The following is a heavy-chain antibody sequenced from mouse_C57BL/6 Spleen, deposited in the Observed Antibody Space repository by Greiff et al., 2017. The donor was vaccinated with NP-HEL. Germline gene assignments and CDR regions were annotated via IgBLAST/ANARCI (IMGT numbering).Heavy chain of an antibody. Sequence: VKLQESGAELARPGASVKLSCKASGYTFTSYGISWVKQRPGQGLAWIGEIYPRSGNTYYNEKFKGKATLTAAKSSSTEYMELRSLTSEDSAVYFCARMGTLYYYGSSALYAMDDWGQGTSVTVSS. CDR1: GYTFTSYG. J-gene: IGHJ4*01. V-gene: IGHV1-81*01. CDR2: IYPRSGNT. D-gene: IGHD1-1*01. CDR3: ARMGTLYYYGSSALYAMDD.